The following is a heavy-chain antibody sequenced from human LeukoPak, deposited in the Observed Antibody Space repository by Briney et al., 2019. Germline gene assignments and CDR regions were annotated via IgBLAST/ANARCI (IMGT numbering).Heavy chain of an antibody. D-gene: IGHD1-20*01. CDR3: ARDGITGTTYDAFDI. CDR2: ISSSSGNTI. J-gene: IGHJ3*02. Sequence: GGSVRLSCAASGFTFSDYYMSWIRQAPGKGLEWVSYISSSSGNTIYYADSVKGRFTISRDNAKNSLYLQMNSLRAEDTAVYYCARDGITGTTYDAFDIWGQGTMVTVSS. V-gene: IGHV3-11*01. CDR1: GFTFSDYY.